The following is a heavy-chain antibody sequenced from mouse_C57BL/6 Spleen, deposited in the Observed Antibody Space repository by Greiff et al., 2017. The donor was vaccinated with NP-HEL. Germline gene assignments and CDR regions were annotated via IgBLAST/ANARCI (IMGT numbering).Heavy chain of an antibody. J-gene: IGHJ2*01. CDR3: ARGLGRTYYFDY. CDR1: GYTFTSYW. V-gene: IGHV1-69*01. CDR2: IDPSDSYT. Sequence: QVQLQQPGAELVMPGASVKLSCKASGYTFTSYWMHWVKQRPGQGLEWIGEIDPSDSYTNYNQKFKGKSTLTVDKSSSTAYMQLSSLTSEDSAVYYCARGLGRTYYFDYWGQGTTLTVSS. D-gene: IGHD4-1*01.